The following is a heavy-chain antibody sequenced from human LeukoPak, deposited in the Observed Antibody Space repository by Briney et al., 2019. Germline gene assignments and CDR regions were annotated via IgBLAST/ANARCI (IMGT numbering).Heavy chain of an antibody. CDR3: ARAPYGSSRRVDY. CDR2: IYPGDSDT. V-gene: IGHV5-51*01. Sequence: GESLKISCKGSGYTFTSYWIGWVRQMPGKGLEWMGIIYPGDSDTRYSPSFQGQVTTSADKSISTAYLQWSSLKASDTAMYYCARAPYGSSRRVDYWGQGTLVTVSS. D-gene: IGHD3-10*01. CDR1: GYTFTSYW. J-gene: IGHJ4*02.